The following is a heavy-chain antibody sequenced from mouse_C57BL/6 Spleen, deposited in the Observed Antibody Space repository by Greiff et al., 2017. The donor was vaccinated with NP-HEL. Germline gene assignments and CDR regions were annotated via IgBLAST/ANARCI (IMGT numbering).Heavy chain of an antibody. D-gene: IGHD3-2*02. CDR1: GFSLTSYG. CDR2: IRGGGST. Sequence: LQESGPGLVAPSQSLSITCTVSGFSLTSYGVDWVRQPPGKGLEWLGVIRGGGSTYYNSALMSRLSISKDNSKSQVFLKMNSMQTDDTAMYYCAKRAAQATGFAYWGQGTLVTVSA. J-gene: IGHJ3*01. CDR3: AKRAAQATGFAY. V-gene: IGHV2-9*01.